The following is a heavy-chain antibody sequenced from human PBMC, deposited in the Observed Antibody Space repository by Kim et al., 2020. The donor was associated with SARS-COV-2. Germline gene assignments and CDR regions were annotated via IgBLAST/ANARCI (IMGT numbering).Heavy chain of an antibody. Sequence: GGSLRLSCAASGFTFSNYAMNWVRQAPGKGLEWVSAISVGTGSTYYADSVKGRFTISRDNSKSTLSLQMSSLRAEDTAVYYCATAVSQTYYYGMDVWGQGTPVTVS. J-gene: IGHJ6*02. V-gene: IGHV3-23*01. D-gene: IGHD2-8*01. CDR3: ATAVSQTYYYGMDV. CDR2: ISVGTGST. CDR1: GFTFSNYA.